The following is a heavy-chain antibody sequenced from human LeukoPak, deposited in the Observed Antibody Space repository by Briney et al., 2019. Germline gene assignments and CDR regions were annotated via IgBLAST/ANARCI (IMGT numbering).Heavy chain of an antibody. CDR1: GGTFSSYA. CDR3: ASLSHYYYMDV. V-gene: IGHV1-69*13. CDR2: IIPIFGTA. Sequence: SVKVSCKASGGTFSSYAISWVRQAPGQGLEWMGGIIPIFGTAHYAQKFQGRVTITADESTSTAYMELSSLRSEDTAVYYCASLSHYYYMDVWGKGTTVTVSS. J-gene: IGHJ6*03.